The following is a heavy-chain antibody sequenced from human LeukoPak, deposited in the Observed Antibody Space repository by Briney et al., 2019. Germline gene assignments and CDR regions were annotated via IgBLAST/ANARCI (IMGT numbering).Heavy chain of an antibody. J-gene: IGHJ4*02. D-gene: IGHD3-10*01. Sequence: GSLRLSCAASGFTFSSYSITWVRQAPGKGLEWIGSIYYSGSTYYNPSLKSRVTISVDTSKNQFSLKLSSVTAADTAVYYCARRPSDAGASFDYWGQGTLVTVSS. CDR2: IYYSGST. CDR1: GFTFSSYSIT. V-gene: IGHV4-39*01. CDR3: ARRPSDAGASFDY.